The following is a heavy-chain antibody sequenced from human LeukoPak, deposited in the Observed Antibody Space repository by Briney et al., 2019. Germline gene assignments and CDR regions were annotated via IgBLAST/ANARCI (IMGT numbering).Heavy chain of an antibody. CDR3: ARDLASYGMDV. CDR1: GFTFSSYS. CDR2: ISYDGTNK. J-gene: IGHJ6*02. Sequence: GGSLRLSCAASGFTFSSYSMRWVRQAPGKGLEWVAVISYDGTNKYYADSVKGRFTISRDNSKNTLYLQMNSLRDEDTAVYYCARDLASYGMDVWGHGATVTVSS. V-gene: IGHV3-30-3*01.